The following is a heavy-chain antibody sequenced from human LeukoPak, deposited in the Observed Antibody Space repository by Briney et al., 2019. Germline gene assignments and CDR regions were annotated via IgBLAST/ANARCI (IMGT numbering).Heavy chain of an antibody. CDR2: ISGSGGST. Sequence: PGGSLRLSCAASGFTFSSYAISWVRQAPGKGLEWVSAISGSGGSTYYADSVKGRFTISRDNSKNTLYVQMNSLRAEDTAVYYCAKTPXYCSGGSCYXGXFDXXGQGTLXXV. CDR1: GFTFSSYA. J-gene: IGHJ4*02. V-gene: IGHV3-23*01. CDR3: AKTPXYCSGGSCYXGXFDX. D-gene: IGHD2-15*01.